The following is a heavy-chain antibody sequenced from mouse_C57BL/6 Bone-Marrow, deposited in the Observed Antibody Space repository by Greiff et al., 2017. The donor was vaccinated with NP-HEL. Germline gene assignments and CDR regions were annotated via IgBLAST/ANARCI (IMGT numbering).Heavy chain of an antibody. Sequence: QVQLQQSGAELARPGASVKLSCKASGYTFTSYGISWVKQRTGQGLEWIGEIYPRSGNTYYNEKFKGKATLTADKSSSTAYMELRSLTSEDSAVYFCARHSRLMFDYWGQGTTLTVPS. V-gene: IGHV1-81*01. CDR3: ARHSRLMFDY. J-gene: IGHJ2*01. CDR2: IYPRSGNT. CDR1: GYTFTSYG.